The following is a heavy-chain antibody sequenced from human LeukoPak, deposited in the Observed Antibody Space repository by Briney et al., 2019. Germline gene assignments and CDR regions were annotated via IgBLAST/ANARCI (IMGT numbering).Heavy chain of an antibody. CDR1: GFTFSSYA. CDR3: ARDQRTYCSGDSCSWGY. D-gene: IGHD2-15*01. CDR2: ISSNGGST. Sequence: GGSLRLSCAASGFTFSSYAMHWVRQAPGKGLEYVSAISSNGGSTYYANSVKGRFTISRDNSKNTLYLQMGSLRAEDMAVYYCARDQRTYCSGDSCSWGYWGQGTLVTVSS. J-gene: IGHJ4*02. V-gene: IGHV3-64*01.